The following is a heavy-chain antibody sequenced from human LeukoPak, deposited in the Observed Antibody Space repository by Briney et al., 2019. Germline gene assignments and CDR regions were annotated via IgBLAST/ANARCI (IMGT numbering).Heavy chain of an antibody. Sequence: SETLSLTCTVSGGSISSYYWSWIRQPAGKGLEWIGRIYTSGSTNYNPSLKSRVTMSVDTSKNQFSLKLSSVTAADTAVYYCARDRLSYDSSGYYYYFDYWAREPWSPSPQ. CDR1: GGSISSYY. CDR3: ARDRLSYDSSGYYYYFDY. D-gene: IGHD3-22*01. CDR2: IYTSGST. V-gene: IGHV4-4*07. J-gene: IGHJ4*02.